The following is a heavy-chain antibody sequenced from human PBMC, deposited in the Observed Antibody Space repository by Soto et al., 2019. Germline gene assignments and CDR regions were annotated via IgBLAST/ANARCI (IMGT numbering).Heavy chain of an antibody. CDR1: GGTFSSYA. J-gene: IGHJ6*02. Sequence: VASVKVSCKASGGTFSSYAISWVRQAPGQGLEWMGGIIPIFGTANYAQKFQGRVTITADKSTSTAYMELSSLRSEDTAVYYCAGGYSYGSYYYYYYGMDVWGQGTTVTVSS. CDR3: AGGYSYGSYYYYYYGMDV. CDR2: IIPIFGTA. V-gene: IGHV1-69*06. D-gene: IGHD5-18*01.